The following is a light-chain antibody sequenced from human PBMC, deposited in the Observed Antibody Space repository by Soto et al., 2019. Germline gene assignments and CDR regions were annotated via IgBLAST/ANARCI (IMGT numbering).Light chain of an antibody. CDR2: KAA. J-gene: IGKJ2*01. CDR3: QQYNTYPPT. CDR1: QSISTW. V-gene: IGKV1-5*03. Sequence: DIQMTQSPSTLSASVGDRVTITCRAGQSISTWLAWYQQKPGKAPKLLIYKAASFESGVPSRFSGSGSGTEFTLTISSLQPDDFETYYCQQYNTYPPTFGQGTKLEVK.